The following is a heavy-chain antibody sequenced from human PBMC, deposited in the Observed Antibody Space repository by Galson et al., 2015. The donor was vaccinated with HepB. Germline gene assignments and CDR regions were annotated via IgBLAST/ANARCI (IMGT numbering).Heavy chain of an antibody. D-gene: IGHD3-22*01. CDR1: GYTFTSYG. CDR3: ARDGGGGYDSSGYEIHFDY. CDR2: ISAYNGNT. J-gene: IGHJ4*02. V-gene: IGHV1-18*01. Sequence: SVKVSCKASGYTFTSYGISWVRQAPGQGLESMGWISAYNGNTNYAQKLQGRVTMTTDTSTSTAYMELRSLRSDDTAVYYCARDGGGGYDSSGYEIHFDYWGQGTLVTVSS.